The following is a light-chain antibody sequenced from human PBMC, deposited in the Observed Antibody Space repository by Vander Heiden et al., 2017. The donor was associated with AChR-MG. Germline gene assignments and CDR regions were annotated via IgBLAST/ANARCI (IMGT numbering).Light chain of an antibody. CDR1: QRISSY. CDR3: QQRDSTPYT. J-gene: IGKJ2*01. CDR2: AAS. V-gene: IGKV1-39*01. Sequence: DIQMTQSPSSLSASVGDRVTITCRASQRISSYLNWYQQKPGKAPKLLIYAASRVQSGVPSRFSGSGYGTDFTLTISRRQREDFATYYCQQRDSTPYTFGQGTKLEIK.